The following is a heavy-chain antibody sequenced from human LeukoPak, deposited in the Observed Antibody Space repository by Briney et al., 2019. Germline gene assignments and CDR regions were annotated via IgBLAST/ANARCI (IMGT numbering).Heavy chain of an antibody. CDR2: IYYNENS. CDR1: GDSFTDYY. D-gene: IGHD3-16*01. V-gene: IGHV4-59*01. J-gene: IGHJ4*02. Sequence: SETLSLTCNVIGDSFTDYYWNWIRQPPGKGLEWIGYIYYNENSNYGPSLKGRVTLSVDTSRNQFSLHLASVTAADTAMYYCARDGGLQSHFDFWGQGILVTVAS. CDR3: ARDGGLQSHFDF.